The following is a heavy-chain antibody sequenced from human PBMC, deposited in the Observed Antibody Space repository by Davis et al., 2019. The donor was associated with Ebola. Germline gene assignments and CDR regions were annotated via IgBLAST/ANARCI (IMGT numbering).Heavy chain of an antibody. Sequence: GESLKISCAASGFTFSRYWMSWVRQAPGKGLEWVANIKQDGSEKYYVDSVKGRFTISRDNAKNSLYLQMNSLRAEDTAVYYCARGGGSSWVLKWFDPWGQGTLVTVSS. CDR1: GFTFSRYW. CDR3: ARGGGSSWVLKWFDP. J-gene: IGHJ5*02. V-gene: IGHV3-7*03. D-gene: IGHD6-13*01. CDR2: IKQDGSEK.